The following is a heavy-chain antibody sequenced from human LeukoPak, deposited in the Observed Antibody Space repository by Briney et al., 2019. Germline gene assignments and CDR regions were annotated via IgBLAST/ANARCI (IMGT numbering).Heavy chain of an antibody. Sequence: SETLSLTCAVYGGSFSGYYWSWIRQPPGKGLEWIGEINHSGSTNYNPSLKSRVTISVDTSKNQFSLKLSSVTAADTAVYYCARQGTTEVATFDSWGQGTLVTVSS. CDR2: INHSGST. D-gene: IGHD1-7*01. J-gene: IGHJ4*02. CDR1: GGSFSGYY. V-gene: IGHV4-34*01. CDR3: ARQGTTEVATFDS.